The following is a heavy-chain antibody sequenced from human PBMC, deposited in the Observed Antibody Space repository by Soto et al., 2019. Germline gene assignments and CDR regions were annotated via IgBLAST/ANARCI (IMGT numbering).Heavy chain of an antibody. CDR3: ARVASSDAVDY. V-gene: IGHV4-59*01. CDR2: IYYSGST. CDR1: GGSISSYY. Sequence: SETLSLTCTVSGGSISSYYWSWIRQPPGKGLEWIGYIYYSGSTNYNPSLKSRVTISVDTSKNQFSLKLNSVTAADTAVYYCARVASSDAVDYWGQGTLVTVSS. J-gene: IGHJ4*02. D-gene: IGHD2-2*01.